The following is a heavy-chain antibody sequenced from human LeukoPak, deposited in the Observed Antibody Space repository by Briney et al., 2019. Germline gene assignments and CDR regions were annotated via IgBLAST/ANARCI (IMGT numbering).Heavy chain of an antibody. D-gene: IGHD4-17*01. CDR3: ARDRGDRYTSFDP. V-gene: IGHV1-2*02. CDR1: GYTFTGYY. J-gene: IGHJ5*02. Sequence: AASVKVSCKASGYTFTGYYMHWVRQAPGQGLELMGWINPNSGGTNYAQKFQGRVTMTRDTSISTAYMELRRLRSDDTAVYYCARDRGDRYTSFDPWGQGTLVTVSS. CDR2: INPNSGGT.